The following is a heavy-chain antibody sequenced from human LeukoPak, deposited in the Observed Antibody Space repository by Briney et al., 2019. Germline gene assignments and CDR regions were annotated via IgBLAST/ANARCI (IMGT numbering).Heavy chain of an antibody. J-gene: IGHJ4*02. CDR1: GYTFIDYG. CDR3: AREYGSGSYTGIDY. D-gene: IGHD3-10*01. V-gene: IGHV1-18*01. Sequence: ASVKVSCKASGYTFIDYGITWVRQAPGQGLEWMGWISAYNSAYNGNTHYAQKLQGRVTMTTDTSTNTGYMELRSLRTDDTAVYYCAREYGSGSYTGIDYWGQGTLVTVSS. CDR2: ISAYNSAYNGNT.